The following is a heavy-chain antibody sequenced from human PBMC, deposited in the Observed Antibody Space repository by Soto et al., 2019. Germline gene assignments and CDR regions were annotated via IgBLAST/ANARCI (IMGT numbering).Heavy chain of an antibody. Sequence: SETLCLTCTVSDVSISSSGYYWGWIRQPPGKGLEWIGSIYYSGSTYYNPSLKSRVTISVDTSKNQFSLKLSSVTAADTAVYYCARHQAPSGYCSGGSCDDPHFDYWGQGTLVTVSS. V-gene: IGHV4-39*01. CDR2: IYYSGST. D-gene: IGHD2-15*01. CDR3: ARHQAPSGYCSGGSCDDPHFDY. CDR1: DVSISSSGYY. J-gene: IGHJ4*02.